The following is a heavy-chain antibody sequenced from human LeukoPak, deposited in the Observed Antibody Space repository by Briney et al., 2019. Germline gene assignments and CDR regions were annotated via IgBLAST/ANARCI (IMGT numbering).Heavy chain of an antibody. Sequence: ASVKVSCKASGYTFTSYGISWVRQAPGQGLEWMGWISAYNGNTNYAQKLQGRVTMTTDTSTSTAYMELRSLRSDDTAVYYCARLVVPAAIPRSWFDPWGQGTLVTVSS. CDR1: GYTFTSYG. CDR3: ARLVVPAAIPRSWFDP. J-gene: IGHJ5*02. V-gene: IGHV1-18*01. D-gene: IGHD2-2*01. CDR2: ISAYNGNT.